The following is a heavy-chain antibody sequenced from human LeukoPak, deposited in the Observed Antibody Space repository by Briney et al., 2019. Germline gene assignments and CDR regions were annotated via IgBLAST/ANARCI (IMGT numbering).Heavy chain of an antibody. Sequence: ASVKVSCKASGYTFANYSISWVRQAPGKGLEWMGGFDPEDGEIIYAQKFQGRVTMTEDTSTDTAYMELSSLRSEDTAVYYCATSVGATAYDYWGQGTLVTVSS. D-gene: IGHD1-26*01. CDR1: GYTFANYS. J-gene: IGHJ4*02. CDR3: ATSVGATAYDY. CDR2: FDPEDGEI. V-gene: IGHV1-24*01.